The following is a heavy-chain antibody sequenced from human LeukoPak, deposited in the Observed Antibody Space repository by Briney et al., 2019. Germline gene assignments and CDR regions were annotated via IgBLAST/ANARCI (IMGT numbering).Heavy chain of an antibody. V-gene: IGHV4-4*07. CDR3: AREESPTPRRSYSQH. CDR2: IYTSGST. CDR1: GGSISSYY. Sequence: SETLSLTCTVSGGSISSYYWSWIRQPAGKGLEWIGRIYTSGSTNYNPSLKSRVTMSVDTSKNQFSLKLSSVTAADTAVYYCAREESPTPRRSYSQHWGQGTLVTVSS. J-gene: IGHJ1*01.